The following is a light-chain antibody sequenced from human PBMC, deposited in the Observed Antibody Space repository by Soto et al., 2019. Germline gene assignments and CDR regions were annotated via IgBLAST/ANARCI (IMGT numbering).Light chain of an antibody. J-gene: IGKJ2*01. CDR1: QTINKN. Sequence: DIPMTQSPSSLSASVGDRVTITCRASQTINKNLNWYQQKPGQAPNLLIYSASDFQSGVPSRFSGSGSGTEFTLTSSGLQPEDFATYYCQQSFSTPYTFGQGTELEI. CDR2: SAS. V-gene: IGKV1-39*01. CDR3: QQSFSTPYT.